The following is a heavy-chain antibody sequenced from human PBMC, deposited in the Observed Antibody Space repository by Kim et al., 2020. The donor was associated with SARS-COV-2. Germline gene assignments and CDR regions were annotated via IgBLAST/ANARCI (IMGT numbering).Heavy chain of an antibody. V-gene: IGHV1-69*04. CDR3: ARGGRGGLYGMDV. J-gene: IGHJ6*02. Sequence: YAQKVQGRVTITADKSTSTAYMELSSLRSEDTAVYYCARGGRGGLYGMDVWGQGTTVTVSS. D-gene: IGHD3-10*01.